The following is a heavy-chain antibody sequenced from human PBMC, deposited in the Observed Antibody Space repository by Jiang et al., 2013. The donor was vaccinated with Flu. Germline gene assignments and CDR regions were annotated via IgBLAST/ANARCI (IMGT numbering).Heavy chain of an antibody. V-gene: IGHV4-59*01. J-gene: IGHJ5*02. D-gene: IGHD4-17*01. Sequence: TCTVSGGSISGYHWSWIRQPPGKGLEWIGYIYYTGSTNYTPSLKSRVIVSVDTSKNQFSLKLSSVTAADTAVYYCVRHHSGDYSWFDAWGQGTLVTVSS. CDR1: GGSISGYH. CDR3: VRHHSGDYSWFDA. CDR2: IYYTGST.